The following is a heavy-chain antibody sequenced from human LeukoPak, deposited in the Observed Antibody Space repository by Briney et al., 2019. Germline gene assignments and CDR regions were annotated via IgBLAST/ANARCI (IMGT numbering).Heavy chain of an antibody. CDR3: ARDREQQLVRFYNAFDI. V-gene: IGHV4-38-2*02. CDR2: IYHGGST. D-gene: IGHD6-13*01. Sequence: SETLSLTCTVSGYSISSGYYWGWIRQPPGKGLEWIGSIYHGGSTYYNPSLKSRVTISVDTSKNQFSLKLRSVTAADTAVYYCARDREQQLVRFYNAFDIWGQGTMVTVSS. J-gene: IGHJ3*02. CDR1: GYSISSGYY.